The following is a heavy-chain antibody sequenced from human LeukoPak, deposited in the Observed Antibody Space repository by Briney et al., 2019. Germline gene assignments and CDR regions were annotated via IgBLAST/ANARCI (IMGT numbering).Heavy chain of an antibody. V-gene: IGHV4-59*01. CDR3: ARGHPWIDY. Sequence: PSETLSLTCTVSGGSISSYYWSWLRQPPGKGLEWIGYIYYSGSTNYNPSLKSRVTISVDTSKNQFSLKLSSVTAADTAVYYCARGHPWIDYWGQGTLVTVSS. CDR2: IYYSGST. CDR1: GGSISSYY. J-gene: IGHJ4*02. D-gene: IGHD1-1*01.